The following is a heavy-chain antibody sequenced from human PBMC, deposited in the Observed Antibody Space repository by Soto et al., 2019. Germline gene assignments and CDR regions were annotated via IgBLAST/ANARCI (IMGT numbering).Heavy chain of an antibody. Sequence: ASVKVSCKASGYTFTGYYMHWVRQAPGQGLEWMGWIDPNGGETNYAQKFQGRVTMTEDTSTNTAYMELSSLRSEDTAVYYCATSAFDFRSSYYYYYYMDVWGKGTTVTVS. J-gene: IGHJ6*03. D-gene: IGHD3-3*01. V-gene: IGHV1-2*02. CDR2: IDPNGGET. CDR3: ATSAFDFRSSYYYYYYMDV. CDR1: GYTFTGYY.